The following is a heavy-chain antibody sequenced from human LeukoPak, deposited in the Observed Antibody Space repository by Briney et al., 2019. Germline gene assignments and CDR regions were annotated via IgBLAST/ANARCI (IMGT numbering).Heavy chain of an antibody. D-gene: IGHD2-15*01. CDR2: IYTSGST. J-gene: IGHJ3*02. CDR1: GGSISSCY. Sequence: SETLSLTCTVSGGSISSCYWSWIRQPAGKGLEWIGRIYTSGSTNYNPSLKSRVTMSVDTSKNQFSLKLSSVTAADTAVYYCARDIVVVVAQRDDAFDIWGQGTMVTVSS. CDR3: ARDIVVVVAQRDDAFDI. V-gene: IGHV4-4*07.